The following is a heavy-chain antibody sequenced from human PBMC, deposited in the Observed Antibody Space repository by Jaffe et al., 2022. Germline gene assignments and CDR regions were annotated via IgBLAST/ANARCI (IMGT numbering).Heavy chain of an antibody. D-gene: IGHD3-10*01. V-gene: IGHV4-61*02. CDR1: GGSISSGSYY. CDR2: IYTSGST. Sequence: QVQLQESGPGLVKPSQTLSLTCTVSGGSISSGSYYWSWIRQPAGKGLEWIGRIYTSGSTNYNPSLKSRVTISVDTSKNQFSLKLSSVTAADTAVYYCARDPGKGTAWGQGTLVTVSS. J-gene: IGHJ5*02. CDR3: ARDPGKGTA.